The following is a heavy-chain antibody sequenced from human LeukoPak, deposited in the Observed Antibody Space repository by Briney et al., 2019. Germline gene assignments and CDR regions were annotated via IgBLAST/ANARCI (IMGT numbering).Heavy chain of an antibody. V-gene: IGHV1-69*08. CDR2: ITPRDDKV. D-gene: IGHD1-1*01. CDR1: GGTFGRNT. Sequence: GASVKVSCKASGGTFGRNTISWVRQAPGQGLEWMGRITPRDDKVNYAQKFQGRVTITADKSTTTAYMELSSLRSEDTAFYYCARDIDWNHDYRGQGTLVTVSS. J-gene: IGHJ4*02. CDR3: ARDIDWNHDY.